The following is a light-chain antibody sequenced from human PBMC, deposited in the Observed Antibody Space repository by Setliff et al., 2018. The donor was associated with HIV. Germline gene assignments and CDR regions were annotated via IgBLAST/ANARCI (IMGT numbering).Light chain of an antibody. CDR3: NSYTSSIPLYV. V-gene: IGLV2-14*03. Sequence: QSVLAQPASVSGSPGQSITISCTGTSSDVGGYNYVSWYQQHPDKAPKLLIYAVTNRPSGISNRFSGSKSGNTASLTFSGLQAEDEADYYCNSYTSSIPLYVFGTGTKVTVL. CDR1: SSDVGGYNY. CDR2: AVT. J-gene: IGLJ1*01.